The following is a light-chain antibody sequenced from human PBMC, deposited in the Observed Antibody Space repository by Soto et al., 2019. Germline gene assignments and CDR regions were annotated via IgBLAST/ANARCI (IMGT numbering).Light chain of an antibody. J-gene: IGKJ1*01. CDR3: HQYYSTPRT. Sequence: DIVMTQSPDSLAVSLGERATINCKSSQSVLHSPTNNNYLAWYQKKPGQPPKLLIYWASTRESGVPDRLSGSGSGTDFTLTINSLQADDAAVYYCHQYYSTPRTFGQGTKVEIK. CDR1: QSVLHSPTNNNY. CDR2: WAS. V-gene: IGKV4-1*01.